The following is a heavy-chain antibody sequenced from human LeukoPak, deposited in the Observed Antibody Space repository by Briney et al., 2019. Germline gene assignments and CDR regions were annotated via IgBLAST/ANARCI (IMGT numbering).Heavy chain of an antibody. D-gene: IGHD3/OR15-3a*01. CDR3: ARHGLEARTRDWFDP. Sequence: PSETLSLTCTVSGGSISSGGYYWSWIRQHPGKGLEWIGYIYYSGSTYYNPSLKSRVTISVDTSKNQFSLKLSSVTAADTAVYYCARHGLEARTRDWFDPWGQGTLVTVSS. J-gene: IGHJ5*02. CDR1: GGSISSGGYY. V-gene: IGHV4-31*03. CDR2: IYYSGST.